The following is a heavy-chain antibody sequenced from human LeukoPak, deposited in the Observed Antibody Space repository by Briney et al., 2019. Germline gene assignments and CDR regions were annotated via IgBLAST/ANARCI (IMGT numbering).Heavy chain of an antibody. J-gene: IGHJ5*02. CDR1: GGSISSNNW. D-gene: IGHD6-6*01. Sequence: SGTLSLTCAVSGGSISSNNWWGWVRQPPGKGLEWIGEIYHSGSPNYNPSLKSRVTISVDKSRNHFSLNLSSVTAADTAVYYCAREGSSSFGFDPWGQGTLVTVSS. CDR2: IYHSGSP. CDR3: AREGSSSFGFDP. V-gene: IGHV4-4*02.